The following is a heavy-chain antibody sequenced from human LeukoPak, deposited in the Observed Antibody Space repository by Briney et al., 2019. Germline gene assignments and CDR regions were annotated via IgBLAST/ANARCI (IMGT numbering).Heavy chain of an antibody. CDR1: GFTFSSYA. CDR3: AKDLHYYDSSGYFGDY. V-gene: IGHV3-23*01. CDR2: ISGSGGST. Sequence: GGSLRLSCAASGFTFSSYAMSWVRQAPGKGLEWVSDISGSGGSTYYADSVKGRFTISRDNSKNTLYLQMNSLRAEDTAVYYCAKDLHYYDSSGYFGDYWGQGTLVTVSS. J-gene: IGHJ4*02. D-gene: IGHD3-22*01.